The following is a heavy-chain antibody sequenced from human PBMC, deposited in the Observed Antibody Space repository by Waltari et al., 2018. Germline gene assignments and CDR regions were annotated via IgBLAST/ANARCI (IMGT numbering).Heavy chain of an antibody. D-gene: IGHD3-10*01. V-gene: IGHV3-53*01. Sequence: EVQLVESGGGWIQPGGSLRLSCEASGFTVRSNYMSWVRQAPGKGLEWVSVIYGGGSTYYADSVKGRFTISRDNSKNTLYLQMNSLRAEDTAVYYCARGGFPPLSFDYWGQGTLVTVSS. CDR3: ARGGFPPLSFDY. CDR1: GFTVRSNY. CDR2: IYGGGST. J-gene: IGHJ4*02.